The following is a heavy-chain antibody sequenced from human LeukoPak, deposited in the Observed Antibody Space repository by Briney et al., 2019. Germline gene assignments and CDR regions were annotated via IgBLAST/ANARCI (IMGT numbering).Heavy chain of an antibody. V-gene: IGHV1-18*01. CDR3: ARGKAIAVAGIHDAFDI. D-gene: IGHD6-19*01. CDR2: ISALNGNA. J-gene: IGHJ3*02. CDR1: GYTFTDYG. Sequence: GASVKVSCKASGYTFTDYGFTWVRQAPGQGLEWMGWISALNGNANYAHKFRGRVTLTRDTSTGTAYMELRSLKSDDTAVYYCARGKAIAVAGIHDAFDIWGQGTMVTVSS.